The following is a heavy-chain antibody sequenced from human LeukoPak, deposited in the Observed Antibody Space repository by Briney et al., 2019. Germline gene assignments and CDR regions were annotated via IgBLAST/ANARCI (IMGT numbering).Heavy chain of an antibody. D-gene: IGHD1-1*01. CDR1: GYTFTSYY. V-gene: IGHV1-46*01. CDR3: ARRVPGNWASGHYFDY. Sequence: ASVKVSCKASGYTFTSYYMHWVRQAPGQGLEWMGIINPSGGSTNYAQKFQGRVTMTRDMSTSTVYMELSSLRSEDTAVYYCARRVPGNWASGHYFDYWGQGTLVTVSS. J-gene: IGHJ4*02. CDR2: INPSGGST.